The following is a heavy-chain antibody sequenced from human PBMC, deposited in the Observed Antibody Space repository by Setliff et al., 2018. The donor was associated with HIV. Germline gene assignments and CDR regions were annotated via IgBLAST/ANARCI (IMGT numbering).Heavy chain of an antibody. Sequence: GGSLRLSCAASGFTVSKAWMHWVRQAPGKGLEWVAIISYDGDNKYYADSVKGRFTISRDNSKNTVFLQMISLRAEDTAVYYCARDSKETTVVTKTGELSAGLDIWGQGTVVTVSS. D-gene: IGHD4-17*01. V-gene: IGHV3-30*03. CDR3: ARDSKETTVVTKTGELSAGLDI. J-gene: IGHJ3*02. CDR1: GFTVSKAW. CDR2: ISYDGDNK.